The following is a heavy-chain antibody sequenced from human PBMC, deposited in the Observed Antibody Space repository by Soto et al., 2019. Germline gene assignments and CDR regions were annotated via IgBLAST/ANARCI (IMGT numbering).Heavy chain of an antibody. CDR2: ITGSGGST. CDR3: AKVVEWFDP. V-gene: IGHV3-23*01. Sequence: EGSLRLSCAASGFTFSSCGRSWVRKAPGKGLEWVSAITGSGGSTYYAVSVKVRFTISRDNSKNTLYLQMNSLRAEDTAVDYCAKVVEWFDPWGQGTLVTISS. D-gene: IGHD6-6*01. CDR1: GFTFSSCG. J-gene: IGHJ5*02.